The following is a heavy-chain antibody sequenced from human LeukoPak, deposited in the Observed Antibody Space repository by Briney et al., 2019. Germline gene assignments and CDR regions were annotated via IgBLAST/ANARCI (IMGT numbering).Heavy chain of an antibody. CDR2: INPNTGRT. CDR3: ARGFLFGDYVD. Sequence: ASVKVSCKASGYTFTDYFMHWIRQAPGQGLEWMGRINPNTGRTDYTQKFRGRVTMTRDTSVATAYMEVPRLRSDDTAVYYCARGFLFGDYVDGGQGTLVTVSS. V-gene: IGHV1-2*06. J-gene: IGHJ4*02. CDR1: GYTFTDYF. D-gene: IGHD4-17*01.